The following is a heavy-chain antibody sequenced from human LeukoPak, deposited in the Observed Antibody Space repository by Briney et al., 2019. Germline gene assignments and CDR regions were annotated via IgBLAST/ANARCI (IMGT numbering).Heavy chain of an antibody. D-gene: IGHD6-19*01. CDR1: GFTFSSYA. CDR3: AREITYSLSSGWYGGYFDY. CDR2: IKQDGSEK. J-gene: IGHJ4*02. V-gene: IGHV3-7*01. Sequence: GGSLRLSCAASGFTFSSYAMSWVRQAPGKGLEWVANIKQDGSEKYYVDSVKGRFTISRDNAKNSLYLQMNSLRAEDTAVYYCAREITYSLSSGWYGGYFDYWGQGTLVTVSS.